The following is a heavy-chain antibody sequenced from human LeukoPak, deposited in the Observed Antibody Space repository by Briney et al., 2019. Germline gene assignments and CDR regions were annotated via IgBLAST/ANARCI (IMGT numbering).Heavy chain of an antibody. V-gene: IGHV4-39*01. CDR1: GGSISSSSYY. J-gene: IGHJ3*02. CDR2: IYYSGST. D-gene: IGHD3-22*01. Sequence: PSETLSLTCTVSGGSISSSSYYWGWIRQPPGKGLEWIGSIYYSGSTYYNPSLKSRVTISVDTSKNQFSLKLSSVTAADTAVYYCARHPVGRVVVAKGAFDIWGQGTMVTVSS. CDR3: ARHPVGRVVVAKGAFDI.